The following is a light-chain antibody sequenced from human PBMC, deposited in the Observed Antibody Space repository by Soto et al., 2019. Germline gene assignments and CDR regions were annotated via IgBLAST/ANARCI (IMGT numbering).Light chain of an antibody. Sequence: EIVLTQSPGTLSLSPGEGVSLSCRASQSVSSYLAWYQQKPGQAPRLLIYDASNRATGIPARFSGIGSGTDFTLTISSLEPEDFAVYYCQQRSNWPRTWTFGQGTKVDIK. CDR3: QQRSNWPRTWT. CDR1: QSVSSY. CDR2: DAS. J-gene: IGKJ1*01. V-gene: IGKV3-11*01.